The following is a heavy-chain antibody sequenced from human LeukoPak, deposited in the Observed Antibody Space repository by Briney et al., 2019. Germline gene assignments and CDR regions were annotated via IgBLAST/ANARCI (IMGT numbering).Heavy chain of an antibody. J-gene: IGHJ4*02. CDR2: INTNTGNP. D-gene: IGHD3-10*01. Sequence: EASVKVSCKASGYTFTSYAMNWVRQAPGQGLEWMGWINTNTGNPTYAQGFTGRFVFSLDTSVSTAYLQISSLKAEGTAVYYCARLGIGELLSYWGQGTLVTVSS. V-gene: IGHV7-4-1*02. CDR3: ARLGIGELLSY. CDR1: GYTFTSYA.